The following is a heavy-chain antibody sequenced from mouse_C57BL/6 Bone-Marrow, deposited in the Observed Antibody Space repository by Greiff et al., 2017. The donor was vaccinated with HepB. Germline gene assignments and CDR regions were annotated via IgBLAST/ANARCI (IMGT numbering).Heavy chain of an antibody. CDR2: ISNLAYSI. V-gene: IGHV5-15*01. Sequence: VQLKESGGGLVQPGGSLKLSCAASGFTFSDYGMAWVRQAPRKGPEWVAFISNLAYSIYYADTVTGRFTISRENAKNTLYLEMSSLRSEDTAMYYCARHGDYEYYAMDYWGQGTSVTVSS. CDR1: GFTFSDYG. CDR3: ARHGDYEYYAMDY. D-gene: IGHD2-4*01. J-gene: IGHJ4*01.